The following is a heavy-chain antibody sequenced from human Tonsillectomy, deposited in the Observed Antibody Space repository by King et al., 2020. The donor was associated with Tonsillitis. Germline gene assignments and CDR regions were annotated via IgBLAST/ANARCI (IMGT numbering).Heavy chain of an antibody. D-gene: IGHD1-1*01. CDR2: ISGSGVST. Sequence: VQLVESGGGLVQPGGSLRLSCAASGFTFSSYAMSWVRQAPGKGLEWVSAISGSGVSTYYSDSVKSRFTISRDNYKNTLYLQMNSLSAEDTAVYYCGSLAAPNHYYMDVWGKGTTVTVSS. CDR3: GSLAAPNHYYMDV. J-gene: IGHJ6*03. V-gene: IGHV3-23*04. CDR1: GFTFSSYA.